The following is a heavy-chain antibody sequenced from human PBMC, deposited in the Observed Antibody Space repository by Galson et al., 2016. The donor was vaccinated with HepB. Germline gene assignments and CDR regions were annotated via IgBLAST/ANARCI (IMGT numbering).Heavy chain of an antibody. J-gene: IGHJ4*02. Sequence: SLRLSCAASGFTFSSYWMSWVRQAPGKGLEWVANIKEDGSEKKYVDSLKGRSTISRDNARNSLYLQMNSLRAEDTAVFYCARIGSSWNLDYWGQGTLVTVSS. CDR2: IKEDGSEK. CDR1: GFTFSSYW. V-gene: IGHV3-7*01. D-gene: IGHD6-13*01. CDR3: ARIGSSWNLDY.